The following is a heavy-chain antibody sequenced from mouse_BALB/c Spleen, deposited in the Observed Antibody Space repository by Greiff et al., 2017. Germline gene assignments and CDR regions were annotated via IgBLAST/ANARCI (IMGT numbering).Heavy chain of an antibody. CDR1: GFTFSSYG. V-gene: IGHV5-6-3*01. D-gene: IGHD1-1*01. J-gene: IGHJ2*01. Sequence: EVQGVESGGGLVQPGGSLKLSCAASGFTFSSYGMSWVRQTPDKRLELVATINSNGGSTYYPDSVKGRFTISRDNAKNTLYLQMSSLKSEDTAMYYCARGGDYYGYWGQGTTLTVSS. CDR3: ARGGDYYGY. CDR2: INSNGGST.